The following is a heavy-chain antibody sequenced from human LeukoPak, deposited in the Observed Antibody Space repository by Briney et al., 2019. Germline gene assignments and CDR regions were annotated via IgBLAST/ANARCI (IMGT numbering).Heavy chain of an antibody. CDR2: ISSSSSYI. J-gene: IGHJ4*02. CDR3: ARDWGDSTPIPPDY. V-gene: IGHV3-21*01. CDR1: GFTFSSYA. D-gene: IGHD3-22*01. Sequence: GGSLRLSCAASGFTFSSYAMSWVRQAPGKGLEWVSSISSSSSYIYYADSVKGRFTISRDNAKNSLYLQMNSLRAEDTAVYYCARDWGDSTPIPPDYWGQGTLVTVSS.